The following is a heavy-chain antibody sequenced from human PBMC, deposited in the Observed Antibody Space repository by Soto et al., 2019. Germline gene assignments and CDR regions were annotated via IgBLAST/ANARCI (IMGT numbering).Heavy chain of an antibody. V-gene: IGHV1-58*01. D-gene: IGHD3-22*01. CDR2: IVVGTGNT. Sequence: VASVKVSCKASGFTFTSSAVQWVRQARGQRLEWIGWIVVGTGNTNYAQKFQERVTITRDVSTSTAYMELSSLRSEDTAVYYCAADPSYMYYYDSSGYTYWFDPWGQGTLVTVSS. CDR1: GFTFTSSA. CDR3: AADPSYMYYYDSSGYTYWFDP. J-gene: IGHJ5*02.